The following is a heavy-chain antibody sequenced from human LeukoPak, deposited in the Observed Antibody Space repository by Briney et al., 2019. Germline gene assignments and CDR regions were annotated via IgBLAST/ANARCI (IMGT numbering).Heavy chain of an antibody. Sequence: PGGSLRLSCAASGFSFSSYLMHGVRQAPGKGLVWVSGINIHGTGTIYADSVKGRFTISRDNAKNTLYLQMNSLRAEDTAVYYCARDWRHHVDYWGQGILVTVSS. D-gene: IGHD1-14*01. CDR1: GFSFSSYL. CDR2: INIHGTGT. V-gene: IGHV3-74*01. CDR3: ARDWRHHVDY. J-gene: IGHJ4*02.